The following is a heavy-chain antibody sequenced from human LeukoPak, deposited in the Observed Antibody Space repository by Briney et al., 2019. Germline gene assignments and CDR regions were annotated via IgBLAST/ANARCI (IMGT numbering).Heavy chain of an antibody. CDR1: GFSLSTSGMR. CDR3: STSRGYYDSSGYYGGAFDI. CDR2: IDWDDDK. Sequence: ESGPALVKPTQTLTLTCTFSGFSLSTSGMRVSWIRQPPGKALEWLARIDWDDDKFYSTSLKTRLTISKDTSKTQVVLTMTNMDPVDTATYYCSTSRGYYDSSGYYGGAFDIWGQGTMVTVSS. D-gene: IGHD3-22*01. J-gene: IGHJ3*02. V-gene: IGHV2-70*04.